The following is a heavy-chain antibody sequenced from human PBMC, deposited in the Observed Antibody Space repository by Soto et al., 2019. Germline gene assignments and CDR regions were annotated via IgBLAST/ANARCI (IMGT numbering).Heavy chain of an antibody. J-gene: IGHJ4*02. CDR1: GASISSGDYY. CDR3: ARDRNYDSSGYYYTGAYYLDY. Sequence: QVQLQESGPGLVKPSQTLSLTCTVSGASISSGDYYWSWIRQPPGKGLEWIGHIYYSGSTYYNPSLTRRVSISVDSSKNQFSLKLRSVTAADTAVYYCARDRNYDSSGYYYTGAYYLDYWCQVTLVTVSS. V-gene: IGHV4-30-4*01. CDR2: IYYSGST. D-gene: IGHD3-22*01.